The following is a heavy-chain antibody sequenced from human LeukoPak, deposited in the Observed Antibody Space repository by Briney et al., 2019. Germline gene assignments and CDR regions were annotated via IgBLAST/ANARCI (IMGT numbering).Heavy chain of an antibody. CDR1: GGTFSSYA. J-gene: IGHJ4*02. V-gene: IGHV1-2*02. Sequence: ASVEVSCKASGGTFSSYAISWVRQAPGQGLEWMGWINPNSGGTNYAQKFQGRVTMTRDTSISTAYMELSRLRSDDTAVYYCARDIYDILTGYRFCVLWGQGTLVTVSS. D-gene: IGHD3-9*01. CDR3: ARDIYDILTGYRFCVL. CDR2: INPNSGGT.